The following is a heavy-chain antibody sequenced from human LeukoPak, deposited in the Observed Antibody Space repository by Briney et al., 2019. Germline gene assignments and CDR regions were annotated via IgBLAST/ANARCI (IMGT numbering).Heavy chain of an antibody. CDR2: IYNGGTT. J-gene: IGHJ4*02. D-gene: IGHD3-16*01. CDR1: GVTSNY. CDR3: AGGGDAARSLHY. V-gene: IGHV3-66*02. Sequence: GGSLRLSCAASGVTSNYFTWVRQAPGKGLEWVSVIYNGGTTYYADSVKSQFTISRDNSKSTLFVYLQMNSLRTDDTAVYYCAGGGDAARSLHYWGQGTLVTVSS.